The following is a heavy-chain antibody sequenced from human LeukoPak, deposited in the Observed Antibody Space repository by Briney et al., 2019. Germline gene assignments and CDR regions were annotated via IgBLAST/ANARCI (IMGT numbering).Heavy chain of an antibody. CDR2: ISAYNGNT. CDR1: GYTFTSYG. Sequence: VASVKVSCKASGYTFTSYGISWVRQAPGQGLEWMGWISAYNGNTNYAQKLQGRVTMTTDTSTSTAYMELRSLRSDDTAVYYCARPSEGYDGVGYYYYMDVWGKGTTVTISS. V-gene: IGHV1-18*01. D-gene: IGHD5-12*01. CDR3: ARPSEGYDGVGYYYYMDV. J-gene: IGHJ6*03.